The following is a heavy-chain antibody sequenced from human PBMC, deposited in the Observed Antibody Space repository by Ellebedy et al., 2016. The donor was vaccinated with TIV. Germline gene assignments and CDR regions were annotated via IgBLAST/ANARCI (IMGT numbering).Heavy chain of an antibody. V-gene: IGHV1-46*01. J-gene: IGHJ5*02. CDR1: GYTFTSDL. CDR3: ARYISEYTSSWFKWFEP. Sequence: AASVKVSCKASGYTFTSDLIHWVRQAPGQGLEWMGVINHSNGGTGYAQKFQGRVTMTRDTSASTVYMELSSLRSEDTAVYYCARYISEYTSSWFKWFEPWGRGTLVTVSS. CDR2: INHSNGGT. D-gene: IGHD6-13*01.